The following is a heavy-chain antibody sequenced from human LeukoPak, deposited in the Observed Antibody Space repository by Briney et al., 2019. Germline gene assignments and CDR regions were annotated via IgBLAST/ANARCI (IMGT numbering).Heavy chain of an antibody. D-gene: IGHD6-13*01. CDR1: GGSFSGYY. Sequence: SETLSLTCTVYGGSFSGYYWSWIRQPPGKGLEWIGEINHSGSTNYNPSLKSRITISVDMSKNQFSLKLSSVTAADTAVYYCARRGSNWTLGYWGQGTLVTVSS. CDR3: ARRGSNWTLGY. J-gene: IGHJ4*02. V-gene: IGHV4-34*01. CDR2: INHSGST.